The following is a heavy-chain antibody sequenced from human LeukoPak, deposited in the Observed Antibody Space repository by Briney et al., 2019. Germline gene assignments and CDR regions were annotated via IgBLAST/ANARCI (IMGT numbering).Heavy chain of an antibody. CDR2: IYTDGTMI. CDR1: GFTLSGYW. Sequence: GGSLRLSCAASGFTLSGYWMNWVRQAPGKGLVWVSRIYTDGTMIIYADSVKGRFTISRDNAKNTLYLQMNSLRAEDTAVYYCAKGSSYGLDYWGQGTLVTVSS. CDR3: AKGSSYGLDY. J-gene: IGHJ4*02. D-gene: IGHD5-18*01. V-gene: IGHV3-74*01.